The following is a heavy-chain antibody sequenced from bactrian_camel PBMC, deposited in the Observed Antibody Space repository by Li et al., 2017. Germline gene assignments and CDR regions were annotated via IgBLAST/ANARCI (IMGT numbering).Heavy chain of an antibody. V-gene: IGHV3S2*01. Sequence: VQLVESGGGLVQPGGSLSLSCAASGFTFSSYAMSWVRQAPGKGLEWVSSIYTGVGSTDYVDSVKGRFTISKDNAKNTLYLQMNSLKPEDTAVYYCAQTGGLYFDYYGMSYWGKGTQVTVS. J-gene: IGHJ7*01. D-gene: IGHD7*01. CDR2: IYTGVGST. CDR1: GFTFSSYA.